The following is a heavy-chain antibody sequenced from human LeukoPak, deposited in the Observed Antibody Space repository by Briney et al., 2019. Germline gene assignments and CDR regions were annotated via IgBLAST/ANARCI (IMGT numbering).Heavy chain of an antibody. CDR3: ARLSYSGSYLFDY. V-gene: IGHV3-74*01. Sequence: PGRSLRLSCAASGFTFSSHWMHWVRQAPGKGLVWVSRINSDGSSISYADSVKGRFTISRDNAKNSLYLQMNSLRAEDTAVYYCARLSYSGSYLFDYWGQGTLVTVSS. D-gene: IGHD1-26*01. CDR2: INSDGSSI. CDR1: GFTFSSHW. J-gene: IGHJ4*02.